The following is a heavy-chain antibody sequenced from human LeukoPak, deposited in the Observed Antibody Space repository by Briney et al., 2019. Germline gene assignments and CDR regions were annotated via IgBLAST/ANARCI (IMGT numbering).Heavy chain of an antibody. D-gene: IGHD3-22*01. CDR2: IYYSGST. Sequence: PSETLSLTCTVSGGSVSSGSYYWSWIRQPPGKGLEWIGYIYYSGSTNYNPSLKSRVTISVDTSKNQFSLKLSSVTAADTAVYYCATYYYDSSGYYYFDYWAREPWSPSPQ. V-gene: IGHV4-61*01. CDR3: ATYYYDSSGYYYFDY. J-gene: IGHJ4*02. CDR1: GGSVSSGSYY.